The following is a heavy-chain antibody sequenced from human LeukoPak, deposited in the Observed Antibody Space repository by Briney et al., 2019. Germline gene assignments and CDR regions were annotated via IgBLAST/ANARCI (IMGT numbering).Heavy chain of an antibody. D-gene: IGHD6-13*01. CDR1: GGSISSSSYY. V-gene: IGHV4-39*01. J-gene: IGHJ4*02. Sequence: KPSETLSLTCTVSGGSISSSSYYWGWIRQPPGKGLEWIGSIYYSGSTYYNPSLKSRVTISVDTSKNQFSLKLSSVTAADTAVYYCARWVGSTSWYYLDYWGQGTLVTVSS. CDR2: IYYSGST. CDR3: ARWVGSTSWYYLDY.